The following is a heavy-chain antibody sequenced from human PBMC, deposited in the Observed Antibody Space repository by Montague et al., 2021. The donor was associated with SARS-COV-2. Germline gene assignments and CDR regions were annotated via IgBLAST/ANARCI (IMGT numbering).Heavy chain of an antibody. CDR1: GGSISSPDYY. CDR3: AKPCSGCVCGGVSCYSPFDY. Sequence: ETLSLTCTVSGGSISSPDYYWGWIRQSPGKGLEWVSAINGGGGSAHFADSVRGRFTISRDNSKNTLYLQMNSLRAEDTAVYYCAKPCSGCVCGGVSCYSPFDYWGQGTLVTVSS. V-gene: IGHV3-23*01. D-gene: IGHD2-15*01. CDR2: INGGGGSA. J-gene: IGHJ4*02.